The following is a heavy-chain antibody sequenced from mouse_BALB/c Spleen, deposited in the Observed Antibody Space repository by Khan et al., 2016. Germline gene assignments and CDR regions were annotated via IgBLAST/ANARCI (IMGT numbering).Heavy chain of an antibody. CDR1: GFNIKDTY. Sequence: VQLQQSGAELVKPGASVKLSCTASGFNIKDTYMHWVKQRPEQGLEWIGRIDPANGNTKYDPKFQGKATITADTSSNTAYLQLSSLTSEDTAVYYCANWDWYFDVWGAGTTVTVYS. V-gene: IGHV14-3*02. J-gene: IGHJ1*01. D-gene: IGHD4-1*01. CDR2: IDPANGNT. CDR3: ANWDWYFDV.